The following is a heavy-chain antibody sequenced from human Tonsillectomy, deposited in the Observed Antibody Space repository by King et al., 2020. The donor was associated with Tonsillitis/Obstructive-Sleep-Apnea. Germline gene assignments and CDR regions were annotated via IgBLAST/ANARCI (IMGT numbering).Heavy chain of an antibody. CDR3: SRVVDIVVVPAATLPRFLSYYYYYYMDV. CDR2: ISSSSSYI. V-gene: IGHV3-21*01. J-gene: IGHJ6*03. D-gene: IGHD2-2*01. CDR1: GFTFSSYS. Sequence: VQLVESGGGLVKPGGSLRLSCAASGFTFSSYSMNWVRQAPGKGLEWVSSISSSSSYIYYADSVKGRFTISRDNAKNSLYLQMNSLRAEDTAVYYCSRVVDIVVVPAATLPRFLSYYYYYYMDVWGKGTTVTVSS.